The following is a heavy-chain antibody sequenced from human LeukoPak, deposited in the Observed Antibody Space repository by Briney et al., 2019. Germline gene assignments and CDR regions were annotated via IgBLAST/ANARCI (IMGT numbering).Heavy chain of an antibody. V-gene: IGHV3-7*01. CDR3: AGRAAGIP. CDR1: GFTFSSYW. Sequence: GGSLRLSCVASGFTFSSYWMSWVRQAPGKGLEWVANIKQDGSEKHYVDSVKGRFTISRDNAKNSLYLQMNSLRAKDTAVYYCAGRAAGIPWGQGTLVTVSS. CDR2: IKQDGSEK. D-gene: IGHD6-13*01. J-gene: IGHJ5*02.